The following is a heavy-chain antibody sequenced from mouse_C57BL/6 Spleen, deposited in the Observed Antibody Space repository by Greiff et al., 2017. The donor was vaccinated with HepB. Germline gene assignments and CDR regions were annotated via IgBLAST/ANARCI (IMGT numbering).Heavy chain of an antibody. CDR2: IDPSDSYT. V-gene: IGHV1-69*01. CDR3: ARGGGSSYENWYFDV. CDR1: GYTFTSYW. D-gene: IGHD1-1*01. Sequence: QVQLQQPGAELVMPGASVKLSCKASGYTFTSYWMHWVKQRPGQGLEWIGEIDPSDSYTNYNQKFKGKSTLTVDKSSSTAYMQLSCLTSEDSAVYYCARGGGSSYENWYFDVWGTGTTVTVSS. J-gene: IGHJ1*03.